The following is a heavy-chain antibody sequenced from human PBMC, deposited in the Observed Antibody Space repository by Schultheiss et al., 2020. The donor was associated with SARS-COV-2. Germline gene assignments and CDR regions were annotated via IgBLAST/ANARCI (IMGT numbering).Heavy chain of an antibody. J-gene: IGHJ4*02. V-gene: IGHV3-21*01. CDR2: ISSSSSYI. CDR1: GFTFSSYS. D-gene: IGHD1-26*01. Sequence: GGSLRLSCAASGFTFSSYSMNWVRQAPGKGLEWVSSISSSSSYIYYADSVKGRFTISRDNAKNSLYLQMNSLRAEDTAVYYCARDRGGWEPEYLTGWGQGTLVTVSS. CDR3: ARDRGGWEPEYLTG.